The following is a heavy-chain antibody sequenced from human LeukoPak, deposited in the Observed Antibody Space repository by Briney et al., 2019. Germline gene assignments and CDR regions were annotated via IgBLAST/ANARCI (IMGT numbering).Heavy chain of an antibody. Sequence: SETLSLTCTVSGGSISSYYWSWIRQPPGKGLEWIGYIYYSGSTNYNPSLKSRVTISVDTSKNQFSLKLSSVTAVDTAVYYCARSPAYYDSSGYYYSDNWFDPWGQGTLVTVSS. V-gene: IGHV4-59*12. J-gene: IGHJ5*02. CDR3: ARSPAYYDSSGYYYSDNWFDP. D-gene: IGHD3-22*01. CDR2: IYYSGST. CDR1: GGSISSYY.